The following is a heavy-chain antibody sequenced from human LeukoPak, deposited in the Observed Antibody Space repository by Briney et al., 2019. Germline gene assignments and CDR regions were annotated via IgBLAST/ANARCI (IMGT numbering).Heavy chain of an antibody. Sequence: SETLSLTCTVSGGSISSYYWSWIRQPPGKGLEWIGYIYYSGSTNYNPSLRSRVTISVDTSKNQFSLKLSSVTAADTAVYYCARGSITMVRGVNFDYWGQGTLVTVSS. V-gene: IGHV4-59*08. CDR3: ARGSITMVRGVNFDY. CDR2: IYYSGST. D-gene: IGHD3-10*01. J-gene: IGHJ4*02. CDR1: GGSISSYY.